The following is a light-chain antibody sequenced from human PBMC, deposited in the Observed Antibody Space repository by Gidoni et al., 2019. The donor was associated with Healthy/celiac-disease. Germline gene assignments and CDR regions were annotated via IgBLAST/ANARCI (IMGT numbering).Light chain of an antibody. J-gene: IGLJ3*02. CDR1: SSDVGSYNL. Sequence: QSVLPPPAAVAASPGQSSTTSCTGTSSDVGSYNLVSWYQQHPVKAPKLMIYGDSKRPSGVSNRFPVSKSGNTASLTISGRQAEDVADYDCCSYAGSSTSAWVFGGGTKLTVL. V-gene: IGLV2-23*01. CDR2: GDS. CDR3: CSYAGSSTSAWV.